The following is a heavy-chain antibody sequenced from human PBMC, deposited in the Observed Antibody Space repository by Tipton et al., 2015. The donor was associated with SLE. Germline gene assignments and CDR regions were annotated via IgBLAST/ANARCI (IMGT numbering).Heavy chain of an antibody. CDR3: ARAPVTNYFYYYYMDV. CDR1: GYTFTSYL. D-gene: IGHD2-2*01. Sequence: QVQLVQSGAEVKKPGSSVKVSCKASGYTFTSYLMHWVRQAPGQGLEWMGIINPNGGSTSYAQKFQGRITVTRDTSTTTVYMELSSLRSEDTAVYFCARAPVTNYFYYYYMDVWGKGTTVTVSS. J-gene: IGHJ6*03. CDR2: INPNGGST. V-gene: IGHV1-46*01.